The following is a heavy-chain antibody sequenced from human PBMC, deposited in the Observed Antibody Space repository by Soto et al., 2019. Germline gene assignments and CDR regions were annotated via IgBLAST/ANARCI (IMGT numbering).Heavy chain of an antibody. CDR1: GFSLITSGVG. D-gene: IGHD3-3*01. V-gene: IGHV2-5*02. CDR2: IYWDDDT. CDR3: GPTVAAEIFGP. Sequence: QITLKEAGPTLVKPTQTLTLTCSFSGFSLITSGVGVGWIRQPPGKALEWLALIYWDDDTGYSTSLRNRLTITKETPRKQVSPKIAHKDPAETGTFLLGPTVAAEIFGPLGQGTLVTVSS. J-gene: IGHJ5*02.